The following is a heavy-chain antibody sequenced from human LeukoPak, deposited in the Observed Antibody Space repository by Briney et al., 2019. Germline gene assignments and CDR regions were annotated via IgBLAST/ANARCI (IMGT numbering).Heavy chain of an antibody. CDR3: ARGYSGYELHDYGMDV. CDR1: LGTLCASA. V-gene: IGHV1-69*04. D-gene: IGHD5-12*01. CDR2: IIPILGIA. J-gene: IGHJ6*02. Sequence: SAKVSCKQSLGTLCASAISVVRQAPGQGLEWMGRIIPILGIANYAPKFQARVTITAAKSMSTAYMELSSLRSGDTAVYYGARGYSGYELHDYGMDVWGQGSTVTVSS.